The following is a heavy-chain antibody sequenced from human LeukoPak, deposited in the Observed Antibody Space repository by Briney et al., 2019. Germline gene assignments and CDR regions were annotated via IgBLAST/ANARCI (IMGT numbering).Heavy chain of an antibody. D-gene: IGHD6-19*01. CDR3: TKELHVAVAVADYYYFYMDV. V-gene: IGHV3-23*01. CDR1: GFAFSNFS. CDR2: VNDGENTT. J-gene: IGHJ6*03. Sequence: PAGALTLPCVASGFAFSNFSIVWVRQSPRKGLEWLYTVNDGENTTFYSDSVKGRFTISRDNSKNTLYLHMDSLRPDDTAIYYCTKELHVAVAVADYYYFYMDVWGRGTAVTVSS.